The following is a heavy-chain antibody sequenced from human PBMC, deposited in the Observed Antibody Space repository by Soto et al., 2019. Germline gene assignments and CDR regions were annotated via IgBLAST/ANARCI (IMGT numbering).Heavy chain of an antibody. CDR2: TRSKAHSYAT. CDR3: TRHTVDY. D-gene: IGHD4-4*01. J-gene: IGHJ4*02. CDR1: GFSFVDSA. V-gene: IGHV3-73*01. Sequence: PGGPQRVPCAALGFSFVDSAVRWVRQASGKGLEWVGRTRSKAHSYATAFAASVKGRLTISRDDSKNTVYLQMNSLKTEDTAVYYCTRHTVDYWGQGTLVTVSP.